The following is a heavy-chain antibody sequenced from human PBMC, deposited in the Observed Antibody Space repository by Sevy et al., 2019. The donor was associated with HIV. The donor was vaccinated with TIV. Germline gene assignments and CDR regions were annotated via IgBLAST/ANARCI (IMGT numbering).Heavy chain of an antibody. CDR3: ARDRLSGSYGASGAFDI. J-gene: IGHJ3*02. D-gene: IGHD1-26*01. CDR2: ISYDGSNK. CDR1: GFTFSSYA. V-gene: IGHV3-30-3*01. Sequence: GGSLRLSCVASGFTFSSYAMHWVRQAPGKGLEWVAVISYDGSNKYYADSVKGRFTISRDNSKNTLYLQMNSLRAEDTAVYYCARDRLSGSYGASGAFDIWGQGTMVTVSS.